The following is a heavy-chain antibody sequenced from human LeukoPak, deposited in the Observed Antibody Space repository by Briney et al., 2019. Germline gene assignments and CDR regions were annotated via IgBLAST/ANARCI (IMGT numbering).Heavy chain of an antibody. Sequence: GGSLRLSCAASGFTFSDHYMSWIRQAPGKGLEWVSYISSSGSTIYYADSVKGRFTISRDNAKNSLYLQMNSLRAEDTAVYYCAGIALYCSSTSCHRDYWGQGTLVTVSS. CDR2: ISSSGSTI. J-gene: IGHJ4*02. CDR1: GFTFSDHY. V-gene: IGHV3-11*01. D-gene: IGHD2-2*01. CDR3: AGIALYCSSTSCHRDY.